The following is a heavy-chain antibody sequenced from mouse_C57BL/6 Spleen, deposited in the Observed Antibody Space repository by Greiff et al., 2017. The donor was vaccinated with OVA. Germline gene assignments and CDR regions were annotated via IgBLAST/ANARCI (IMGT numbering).Heavy chain of an antibody. Sequence: QVQLQQPGPELVKPGASVKLSCKASGYTFTSYWMHWVKQRPGQGLEWIGNINPSNGGTNYNEKFKSKATLTVAKSSSTAYMQLSSLTSEDSAVYYCARDSSGYGYYYAMDYWGQGTSVTVSS. D-gene: IGHD3-2*02. V-gene: IGHV1-53*01. CDR3: ARDSSGYGYYYAMDY. J-gene: IGHJ4*01. CDR2: INPSNGGT. CDR1: GYTFTSYW.